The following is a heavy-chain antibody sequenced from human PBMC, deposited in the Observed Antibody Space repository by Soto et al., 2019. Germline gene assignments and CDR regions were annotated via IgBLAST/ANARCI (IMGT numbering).Heavy chain of an antibody. CDR2: INPNNGGT. J-gene: IGHJ5*02. V-gene: IGHV1-2*02. Sequence: QVQLAQSGPEVRKPGASVKVSCEASGDRFTGYYVHWVRQAPGQGLEWMGWINPNNGGTKFAQRFQGRVTMTGDTSISKVYMELQSLTSDDTAIYFCAREGYSASGRRVWFDTWGQGTQVTVSS. CDR1: GDRFTGYY. D-gene: IGHD3-10*01. CDR3: AREGYSASGRRVWFDT.